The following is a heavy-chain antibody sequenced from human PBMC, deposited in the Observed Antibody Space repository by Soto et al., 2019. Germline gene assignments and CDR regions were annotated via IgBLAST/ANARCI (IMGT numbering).Heavy chain of an antibody. J-gene: IGHJ4*02. V-gene: IGHV4-59*01. Sequence: SHTRIGPGGSIRDYYWSWIRPSPEKGLEYIAYSSYGGMTNLNGALNGRVTMSIDTSKNQFSLKATSMTAADTAVYYCARDTNAKYIWGCFDSWRQRTRVTVSS. CDR3: ARDTNAKYIWGCFDS. CDR2: SSYGGMT. CDR1: GGSIRDYY. D-gene: IGHD3-16*01.